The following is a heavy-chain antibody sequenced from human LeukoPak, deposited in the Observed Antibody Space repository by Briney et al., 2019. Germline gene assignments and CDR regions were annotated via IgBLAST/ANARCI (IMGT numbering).Heavy chain of an antibody. D-gene: IGHD3-22*01. CDR2: IYSGGST. V-gene: IGHV3-66*01. J-gene: IGHJ4*02. CDR1: GFIVSSNY. Sequence: GGSLRLSCAASGFIVSSNYMSWVRQAPGKGLELVSIIYSGGSTYYADSVKGRFTISRDNSKNTLYLQMNSLRAEDTAVYYCARVVDPYYYDSSGHEPIDYWGQGTLVTVSS. CDR3: ARVVDPYYYDSSGHEPIDY.